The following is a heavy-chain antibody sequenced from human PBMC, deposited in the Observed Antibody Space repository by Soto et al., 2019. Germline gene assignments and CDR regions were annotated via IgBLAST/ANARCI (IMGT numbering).Heavy chain of an antibody. J-gene: IGHJ4*02. CDR2: ISGSGGST. Sequence: GESLKISCAASEFTFSTYAMSWVRQAPGKGLEWVSAISGSGGSTYYADSVKGRFTISRDTSKNTLYLQMNSLRVEDTALYYCAKSYSSNWYDYFDYWGQGTLVTVSS. V-gene: IGHV3-23*01. D-gene: IGHD6-13*01. CDR3: AKSYSSNWYDYFDY. CDR1: EFTFSTYA.